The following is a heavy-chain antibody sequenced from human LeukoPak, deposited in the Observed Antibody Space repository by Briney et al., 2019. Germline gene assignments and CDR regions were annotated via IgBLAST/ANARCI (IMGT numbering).Heavy chain of an antibody. Sequence: GGSLRLSCAASGFTFSSYWMSWVRQAPGKGLEWVANIKQDGSNKYYADSVKGRFTISRDYSKNTLYLQMNSLRAEDTAVYYCAKDRDMTTVTGPDYWGQGTLVTVSS. CDR2: IKQDGSNK. V-gene: IGHV3-7*01. D-gene: IGHD4-17*01. CDR3: AKDRDMTTVTGPDY. CDR1: GFTFSSYW. J-gene: IGHJ4*02.